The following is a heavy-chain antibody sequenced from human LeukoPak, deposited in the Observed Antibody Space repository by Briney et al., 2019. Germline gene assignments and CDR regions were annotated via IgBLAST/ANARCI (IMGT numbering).Heavy chain of an antibody. CDR3: ARSSRGIAAALDAFDI. Sequence: GGSLRLSCAASGFTFSSYSMNWVRQAPGKGLEWVSSISSSSSYIYYADSVKGRFTISRDNAKNSLYLQMNSLRDEDTAVYYCARSSRGIAAALDAFDIWGQGTMVTVSS. CDR2: ISSSSSYI. CDR1: GFTFSSYS. V-gene: IGHV3-21*01. D-gene: IGHD6-13*01. J-gene: IGHJ3*02.